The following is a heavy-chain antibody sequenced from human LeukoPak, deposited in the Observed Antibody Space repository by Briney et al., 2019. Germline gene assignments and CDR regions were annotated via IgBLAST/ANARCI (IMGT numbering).Heavy chain of an antibody. CDR1: GGSISSSSHY. CDR2: TYYSGST. Sequence: SETLSLTCTVSGGSISSSSHYWGWIRQTPGKGLEWIGYTYYSGSTNYNPSLKSRVTISVDTSKNQFSLKLSSVTAADTAVYYCARDHYDSSGYSPYWYFDLWGRGTLVTVSS. V-gene: IGHV4-61*01. J-gene: IGHJ2*01. D-gene: IGHD3-22*01. CDR3: ARDHYDSSGYSPYWYFDL.